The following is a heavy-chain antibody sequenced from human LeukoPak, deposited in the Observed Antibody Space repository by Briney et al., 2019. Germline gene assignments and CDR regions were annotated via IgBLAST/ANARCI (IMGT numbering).Heavy chain of an antibody. CDR1: GFRFDDYA. D-gene: IGHD4-17*01. Sequence: PGRSLRLSCAASGFRFDDYAMHWVRQAPGKGLEWVSGISWNSGTLAYADSVKGRFTISRDNAKNSLYLQMNSLRAEDTAVYYCAREKDDHGDPGPLDAWGQGDLVTVSS. CDR3: AREKDDHGDPGPLDA. CDR2: ISWNSGTL. V-gene: IGHV3-9*01. J-gene: IGHJ5*02.